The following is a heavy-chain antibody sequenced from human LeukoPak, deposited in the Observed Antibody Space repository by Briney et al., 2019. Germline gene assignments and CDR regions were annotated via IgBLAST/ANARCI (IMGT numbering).Heavy chain of an antibody. D-gene: IGHD3-10*01. CDR2: INSDGSST. CDR1: GFTFSSSW. Sequence: GGSLRLSCAASGFTFSSSWMHWVRQAPGKGLVWVSRINSDGSSTSYADSVKGRFTISRDNAKNTLSLQMNSIREEDAAVYYCARDYGSRKLAEGYFDYGGQGTVVTVSS. J-gene: IGHJ4*02. CDR3: ARDYGSRKLAEGYFDY. V-gene: IGHV3-74*01.